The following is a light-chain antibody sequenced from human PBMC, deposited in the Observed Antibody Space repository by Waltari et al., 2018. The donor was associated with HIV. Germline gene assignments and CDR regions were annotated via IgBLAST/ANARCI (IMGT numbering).Light chain of an antibody. CDR1: SNNVGNQG. CDR2: RNN. V-gene: IGLV10-54*01. J-gene: IGLJ3*02. Sequence: QAGLTQPPSVSKGLRQTATLPCSGQSNNVGNQGPAWVQNHQGHPPKLLVYRNNNRPSGISERLSATRSGNTASLIITGLQPEDEADYYCSAWDRSLSAWVFGGGTKLTVL. CDR3: SAWDRSLSAWV.